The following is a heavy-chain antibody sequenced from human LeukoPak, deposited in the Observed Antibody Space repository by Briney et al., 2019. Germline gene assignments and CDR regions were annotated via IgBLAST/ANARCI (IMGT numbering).Heavy chain of an antibody. D-gene: IGHD1-1*01. V-gene: IGHV1-18*01. J-gene: IGHJ4*02. Sequence: ASVTFSCKASGYTFTSYAISCVRQAPGQGLEWMGWISAYNGNTNYAQKLQGRVTMTTDTSTSTAYMELRSLRSDDTAVYYCARDLLEATGTVGDYWGQGTLVTVSS. CDR3: ARDLLEATGTVGDY. CDR1: GYTFTSYA. CDR2: ISAYNGNT.